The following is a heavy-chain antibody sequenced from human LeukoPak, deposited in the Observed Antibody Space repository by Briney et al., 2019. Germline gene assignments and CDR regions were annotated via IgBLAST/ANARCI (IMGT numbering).Heavy chain of an antibody. CDR1: GGSISSGDYY. CDR2: IYYSGST. Sequence: SETLSLTCTVSGGSISSGDYYWSWIRQPPGKGLEWIGYIYYSGSTYYNPSLKSRVTISVDTSKNQFSLKLSSVTAADTAVYYCAGDIVATTFDYWGQGTLVTVSS. J-gene: IGHJ4*02. D-gene: IGHD5-12*01. CDR3: AGDIVATTFDY. V-gene: IGHV4-30-4*01.